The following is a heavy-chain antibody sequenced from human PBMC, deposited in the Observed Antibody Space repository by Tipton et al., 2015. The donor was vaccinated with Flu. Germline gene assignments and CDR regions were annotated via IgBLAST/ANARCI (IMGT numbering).Heavy chain of an antibody. Sequence: QVQLVQSGAEVKKPGSSVKVSCKAPGGTFSNYAITWVRQAPGQGLECVGGIIPVFGIPNYTHKFEGRVTITADESTTTAYMELTSLRSEDTAVYYCARGTFDYTEVDYWGQGTLLTVSS. V-gene: IGHV1-69*01. CDR1: GGTFSNYA. CDR3: ARGTFDYTEVDY. D-gene: IGHD4-11*01. CDR2: IIPVFGIP. J-gene: IGHJ4*02.